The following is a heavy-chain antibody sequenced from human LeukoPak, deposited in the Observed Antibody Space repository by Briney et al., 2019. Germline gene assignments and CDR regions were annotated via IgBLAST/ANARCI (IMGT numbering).Heavy chain of an antibody. CDR3: ARGLIAARPKLYNWFDP. J-gene: IGHJ5*02. D-gene: IGHD6-6*01. V-gene: IGHV4-34*01. CDR2: INHSGST. CDR1: GGSFSGYY. Sequence: PSETLSLTCAVCGGSFSGYYWSWIRQPPGKGLEWIGEINHSGSTNYNPSLKSRVTISVDTSKNQFSLKLSSVTAADTAVYYCARGLIAARPKLYNWFDPWGQGTLVTVSS.